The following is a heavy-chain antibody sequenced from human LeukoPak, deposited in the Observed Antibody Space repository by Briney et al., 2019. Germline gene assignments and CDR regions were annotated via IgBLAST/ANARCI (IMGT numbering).Heavy chain of an antibody. V-gene: IGHV3-30*04. J-gene: IGHJ4*02. Sequence: GGSLRLSCAASGFTFSNFAMHWVRQAPGKGLEWVAVISYDGSNKYYADSVKGRFTISRDNSKNTLFLQMNSLRAEDTAVYYCARGGSYPHYYFDSWGRGTLVTVSS. CDR2: ISYDGSNK. D-gene: IGHD1-26*01. CDR3: ARGGSYPHYYFDS. CDR1: GFTFSNFA.